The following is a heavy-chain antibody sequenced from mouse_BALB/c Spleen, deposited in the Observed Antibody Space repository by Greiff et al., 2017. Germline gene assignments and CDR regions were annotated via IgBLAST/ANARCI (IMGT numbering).Heavy chain of an antibody. Sequence: QVQLQQPGAELVKPGASVKLSCKASGYTFTSYWMHWVKQRPGQGLEWIGEIDPSDSYTNYNQKFKGKATLTVDKSSSTAYMQLSSLTSEDSAVYYCARRGKGYYFDYWGQGTTLTVSS. CDR1: GYTFTSYW. CDR2: IDPSDSYT. D-gene: IGHD1-3*01. CDR3: ARRGKGYYFDY. V-gene: IGHV1-69*02. J-gene: IGHJ2*01.